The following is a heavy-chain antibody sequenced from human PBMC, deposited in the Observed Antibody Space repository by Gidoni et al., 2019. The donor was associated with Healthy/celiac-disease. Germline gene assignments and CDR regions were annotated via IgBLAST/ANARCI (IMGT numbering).Heavy chain of an antibody. J-gene: IGHJ6*02. Sequence: EVQLVESGGGLVQPGRYLRLSCAASGFTLDDYAMHWVRQAPGKGLEWVSGISWNSGSIGYADSVKGRFTISRDNAKNSLYLQMNSLRAEDTALYYCAKAGDPDTVTYGMDVWGQGTTVTVSS. V-gene: IGHV3-9*01. CDR2: ISWNSGSI. CDR1: GFTLDDYA. CDR3: AKAGDPDTVTYGMDV. D-gene: IGHD4-17*01.